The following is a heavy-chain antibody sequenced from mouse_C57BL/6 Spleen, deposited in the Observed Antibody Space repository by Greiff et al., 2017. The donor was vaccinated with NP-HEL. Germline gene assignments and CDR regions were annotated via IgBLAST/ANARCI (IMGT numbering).Heavy chain of an antibody. V-gene: IGHV1-64*01. D-gene: IGHD1-1*01. J-gene: IGHJ2*01. CDR3: ARHYGSSYDY. CDR1: GYTFTSYW. CDR2: IHPNSGST. Sequence: QVQLKQPGAELVKPGASVKLSCKASGYTFTSYWMHWVKQRPGQGLEWIGMIHPNSGSTNYNEKFKSKATLTVDKSSSTAYMQLSSLTSEDSAVYYCARHYGSSYDYWGQGTTLTVSS.